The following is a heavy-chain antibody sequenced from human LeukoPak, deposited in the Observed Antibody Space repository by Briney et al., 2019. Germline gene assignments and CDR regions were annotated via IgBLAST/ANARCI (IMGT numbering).Heavy chain of an antibody. V-gene: IGHV1-18*04. CDR3: ARYNLMTLDI. J-gene: IGHJ3*02. D-gene: IGHD5-24*01. Sequence: ASVKVSCKTSGYSFTSYNLHWVRQAPGQGLEWMGWISAYNGNTNYAQKLQGRVTMTTDTSTSTAYMELRSLRSDDTAVYYCARYNLMTLDIWGQGTMVTVSS. CDR2: ISAYNGNT. CDR1: GYSFTSYN.